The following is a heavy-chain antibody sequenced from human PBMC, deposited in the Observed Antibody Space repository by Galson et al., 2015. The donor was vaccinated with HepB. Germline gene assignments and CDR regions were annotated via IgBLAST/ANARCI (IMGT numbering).Heavy chain of an antibody. Sequence: SVKVSCKVSGYTLTELSMHWVRQAPGKGLEWMGGFDPEDGETIYAQKFQGRVTMTEDTSTDTAYMELSSLRSEDTAVYYCATVYSGSFDAFDIWGQGTMVTVSS. J-gene: IGHJ3*02. CDR1: GYTLTELS. D-gene: IGHD1-26*01. CDR3: ATVYSGSFDAFDI. V-gene: IGHV1-24*01. CDR2: FDPEDGET.